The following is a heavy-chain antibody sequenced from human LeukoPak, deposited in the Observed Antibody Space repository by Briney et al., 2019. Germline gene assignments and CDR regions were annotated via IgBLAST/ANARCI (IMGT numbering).Heavy chain of an antibody. V-gene: IGHV3-7*03. CDR3: ARSIPYGTTWYGRSDY. CDR1: GFPLSSYS. Sequence: GGSLRLSCAASGFPLSSYSMTWVRQAPGKGLEWVANIKPDGTTKFYVDSVKGRFTISRDNALHSLYLQMNSLRAEDTAIYYCARSIPYGTTWYGRSDYWGQGTLVTVSS. D-gene: IGHD6-13*01. J-gene: IGHJ4*02. CDR2: IKPDGTTK.